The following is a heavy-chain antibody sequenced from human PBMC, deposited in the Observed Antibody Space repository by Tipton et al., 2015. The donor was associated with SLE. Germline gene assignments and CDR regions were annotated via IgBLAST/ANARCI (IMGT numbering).Heavy chain of an antibody. J-gene: IGHJ4*02. CDR1: GGSISGHY. V-gene: IGHV4-59*08. CDR2: ISYSEGT. CDR3: ARAGGVIQLWSYYFDL. D-gene: IGHD5-18*01. Sequence: TLSLTCTVSGGSISGHYWSWIRQPPKKGLEWVGYISYSEGTTYNPSLKSRVTISLDTSKNQFSLKLSSVTAADTAVYYCARAGGVIQLWSYYFDLWGQGTLVSVSS.